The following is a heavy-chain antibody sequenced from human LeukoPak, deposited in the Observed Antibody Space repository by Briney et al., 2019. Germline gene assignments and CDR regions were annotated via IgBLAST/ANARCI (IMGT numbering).Heavy chain of an antibody. V-gene: IGHV1-18*01. D-gene: IGHD2-21*02. J-gene: IGHJ5*02. CDR3: ERGEVVVVTANNWFAP. CDR2: ISAYNGNT. CDR1: GYTFTSYG. Sequence: ASVKVSCKASGYTFTSYGISWVRQAPGQGLEWMGWISAYNGNTNYAQKLQGRVTMTTDTSTSTAYMELRSLRSDDTAVYYCERGEVVVVTANNWFAPGGQEPLVPVP.